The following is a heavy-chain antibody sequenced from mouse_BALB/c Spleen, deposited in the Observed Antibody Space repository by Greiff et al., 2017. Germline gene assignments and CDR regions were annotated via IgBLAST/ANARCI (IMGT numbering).Heavy chain of an antibody. Sequence: QVQLKESGAELVRPGVSVKISCKGSGYTFTDYAMHWVKQSHAKSLEWIGVISTYYGDASYNQKFKGKATMTVDKSSSTAYMELARLTSEDSAIYYCARSGILRNYAMDYWGQGTSVTVSS. CDR1: GYTFTDYA. CDR2: ISTYYGDA. J-gene: IGHJ4*01. D-gene: IGHD1-1*01. CDR3: ARSGILRNYAMDY. V-gene: IGHV1S137*01.